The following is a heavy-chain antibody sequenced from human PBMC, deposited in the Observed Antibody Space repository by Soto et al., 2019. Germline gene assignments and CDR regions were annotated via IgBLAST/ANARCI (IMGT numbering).Heavy chain of an antibody. Sequence: PGGSLRLSCAASGFTFSTYNMNWVRQAPGKGLEWVSYTTTSSSRVYYADSVKGRFTISRDNAKSSLYLHMNSLRVEDTAVYYCARDTDTAMATPLDYWGQGTLVTVSS. J-gene: IGHJ4*02. CDR2: TTTSSSRV. D-gene: IGHD5-18*01. V-gene: IGHV3-48*01. CDR3: ARDTDTAMATPLDY. CDR1: GFTFSTYN.